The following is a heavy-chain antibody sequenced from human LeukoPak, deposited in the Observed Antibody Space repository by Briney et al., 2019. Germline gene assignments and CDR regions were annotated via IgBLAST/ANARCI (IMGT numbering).Heavy chain of an antibody. Sequence: GGSLRLSCAASGFTFSSYGIHWVRQAPGKGLEWVAFIRYDGSNKYYADSVKGRFTISRDNSKNTLYLQMNSLRAEDTAVYYCAKDHVVGDAFDIWGQGTMVTVSS. V-gene: IGHV3-30*02. D-gene: IGHD2-2*01. CDR3: AKDHVVGDAFDI. CDR2: IRYDGSNK. J-gene: IGHJ3*02. CDR1: GFTFSSYG.